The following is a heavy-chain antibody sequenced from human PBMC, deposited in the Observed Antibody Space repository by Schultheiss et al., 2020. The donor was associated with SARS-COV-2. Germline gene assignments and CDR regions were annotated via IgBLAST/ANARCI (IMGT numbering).Heavy chain of an antibody. J-gene: IGHJ4*02. CDR2: IYHSGST. D-gene: IGHD3-10*01. CDR1: GGSVSSSNW. Sequence: SETLSLTCTVSGGSVSSSNWWSWVRQSPGKGLEWFGEIYHSGSTNYNSSLKSRVTISVDKSKNQISLKLSSVTAADTAVYYCARASSASYYASFDYWGQGTLVTVSS. CDR3: ARASSASYYASFDY. V-gene: IGHV4-4*02.